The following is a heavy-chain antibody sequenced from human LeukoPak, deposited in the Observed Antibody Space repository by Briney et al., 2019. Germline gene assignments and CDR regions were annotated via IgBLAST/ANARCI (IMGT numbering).Heavy chain of an antibody. V-gene: IGHV4-4*02. CDR1: GGSISSSNW. J-gene: IGHJ4*02. D-gene: IGHD3-9*01. CDR2: IYHSGST. Sequence: SETLSLTCAVSGGSISSSNWWSWVRQPPGKGLEWIGEIYHSGSTNYNPSLKSRVTISVDKSKNQFSLKLSSVTAADTAVYYCARHLTGYYTPTYPPLFDYWGQGTLVTVSS. CDR3: ARHLTGYYTPTYPPLFDY.